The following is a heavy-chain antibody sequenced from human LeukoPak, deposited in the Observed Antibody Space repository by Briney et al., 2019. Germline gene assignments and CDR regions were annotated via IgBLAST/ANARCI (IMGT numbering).Heavy chain of an antibody. Sequence: ASVKVSCKVSGYTLSELPIHWVRQAPGKGLQWMGGFDPEEGKTIYEETFQGRVNTTEDTSTDTAYMDLSSLRSDDTAIYYCATARQFSYYGLDVWGQGTTVTVSS. CDR1: GYTLSELP. J-gene: IGHJ6*02. D-gene: IGHD5-24*01. CDR3: ATARQFSYYGLDV. CDR2: FDPEEGKT. V-gene: IGHV1-24*01.